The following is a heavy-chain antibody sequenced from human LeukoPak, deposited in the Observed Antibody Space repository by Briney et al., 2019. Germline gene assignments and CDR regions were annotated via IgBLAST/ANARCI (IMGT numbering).Heavy chain of an antibody. J-gene: IGHJ4*02. Sequence: PGGSLRLSCAASGFTFSSYAMHWVRQAPGKGLEWVAVISYDGSNKYYADSVKGRFTISRDNSKNTLYLQMNSLRAEDTAVYYCVRGLTGTDYWGQGTLVTVSS. D-gene: IGHD3-9*01. CDR1: GFTFSSYA. CDR2: ISYDGSNK. V-gene: IGHV3-30-3*01. CDR3: VRGLTGTDY.